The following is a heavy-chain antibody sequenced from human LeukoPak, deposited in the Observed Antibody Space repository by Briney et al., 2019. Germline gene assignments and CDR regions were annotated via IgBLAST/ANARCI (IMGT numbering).Heavy chain of an antibody. V-gene: IGHV4-59*01. D-gene: IGHD5-12*01. CDR3: ARSLRGYSCYDLDY. Sequence: SETLSLTCTVSGGSISSYYWSWIRQPPGKGLEWIGDIYYSGSTKYNPYLTSRVTISVDTSKNQFSLKLSSVTAADTAVYYCARSLRGYSCYDLDYWGQGTLVTVSS. CDR1: GGSISSYY. CDR2: IYYSGST. J-gene: IGHJ4*02.